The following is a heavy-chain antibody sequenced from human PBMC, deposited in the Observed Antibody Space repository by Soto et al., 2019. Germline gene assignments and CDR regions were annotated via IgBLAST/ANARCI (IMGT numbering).Heavy chain of an antibody. CDR2: TTGSGDYT. D-gene: IGHD3-10*01. CDR1: GFTFSNYA. Sequence: VQLLESGGNLVQPGGSLRLSCAASGFTFSNYAMSWVRQAPGKGLEWLSGTTGSGDYTYYVDSVKGRFTSSRDNSKNTLYLQMNSLRAEDTAVYYCAKDREAPIHWGQGALVIVSS. J-gene: IGHJ1*01. CDR3: AKDREAPIH. V-gene: IGHV3-23*01.